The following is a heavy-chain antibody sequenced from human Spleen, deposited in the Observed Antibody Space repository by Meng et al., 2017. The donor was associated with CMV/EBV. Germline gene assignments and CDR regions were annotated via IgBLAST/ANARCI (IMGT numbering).Heavy chain of an antibody. CDR2: IYSGGST. V-gene: IGHV3-66*01. J-gene: IGHJ5*02. Sequence: EVRLVGCGGGLVSPGGSLRLSCAASGFTFSNAWMSWVRQAPGKGLEWVSVIYSGGSTYYADSVKGRFTISRDNSKNTLYLQMNSLRAEDTAVYYCARDRGDPFDPWGQGTLVTVSS. CDR1: GFTFSNAW. D-gene: IGHD3-10*01. CDR3: ARDRGDPFDP.